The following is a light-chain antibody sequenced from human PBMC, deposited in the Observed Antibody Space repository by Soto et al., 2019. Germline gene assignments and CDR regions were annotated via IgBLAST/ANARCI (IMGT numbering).Light chain of an antibody. CDR2: DAS. Sequence: DIQMTQSPSSLSASVGDRVTITCQASQDISNYLNWYQQKPGKAPKLLIYDASNLETGVPSRFSGSGSRTDFIFTISSLQPEDIATYYCQQYDNLPVTFGPGTKVDIK. V-gene: IGKV1-33*01. CDR1: QDISNY. J-gene: IGKJ3*01. CDR3: QQYDNLPVT.